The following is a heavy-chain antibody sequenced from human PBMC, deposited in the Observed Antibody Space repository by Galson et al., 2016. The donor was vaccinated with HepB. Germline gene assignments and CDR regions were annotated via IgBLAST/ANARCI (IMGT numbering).Heavy chain of an antibody. J-gene: IGHJ4*02. CDR3: ARDGYIYGIGWSIDY. CDR1: GFTFNNFA. D-gene: IGHD1-26*01. V-gene: IGHV3-30*04. Sequence: SLRLSCAASGFTFNNFATQWVRQAPGKGLEWLAIISYDGKNKYYADSVKGRFTISRDNSKNTVFLQMNRLTAEDTAVYYCARDGYIYGIGWSIDYWGQGSLVTVSP. CDR2: ISYDGKNK.